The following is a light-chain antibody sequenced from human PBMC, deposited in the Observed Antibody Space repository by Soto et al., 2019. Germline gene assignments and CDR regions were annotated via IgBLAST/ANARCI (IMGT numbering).Light chain of an antibody. CDR3: QQNAIIPPWT. V-gene: IGKV1-39*01. CDR1: QSVSRS. CDR2: AAS. J-gene: IGKJ1*01. Sequence: DIQMTQSPSSLSASVGDRITITCRASQSVSRSLNWYQQKTGQAPKLLIYAASTLHSGVPSRFSGSGSGTEFTLTISSLQPEDFATYYCQQNAIIPPWTFGQGTKVDIK.